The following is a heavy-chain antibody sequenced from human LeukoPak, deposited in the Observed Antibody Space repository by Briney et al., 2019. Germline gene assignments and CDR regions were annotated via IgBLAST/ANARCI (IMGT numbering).Heavy chain of an antibody. D-gene: IGHD6-19*01. Sequence: GGSLRLSCAASGFTFSSYGMHWVRQAPGKGLEWVAVISYDGSNKYYADSVKGRFTISRDNSKNTLYLQMNSLRAEDTAVYYCAKARGSSGFDPWGQGTLVTVAS. CDR2: ISYDGSNK. CDR1: GFTFSSYG. J-gene: IGHJ5*02. CDR3: AKARGSSGFDP. V-gene: IGHV3-30*18.